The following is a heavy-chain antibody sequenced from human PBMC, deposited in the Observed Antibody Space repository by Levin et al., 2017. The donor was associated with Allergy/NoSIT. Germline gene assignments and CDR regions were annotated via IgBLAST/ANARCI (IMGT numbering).Heavy chain of an antibody. Sequence: GGSLRLSCAASGFTFDDYAMHWVRQAPGKGLEWVSGISWNSGSIGYADSVKGRFTISRDNAKNSLYLQMNSLRAEDTALYYCAKAGTTQIAAALHYYYYGMDVWGQGTTVTVSS. V-gene: IGHV3-9*01. J-gene: IGHJ6*02. CDR1: GFTFDDYA. D-gene: IGHD6-13*01. CDR2: ISWNSGSI. CDR3: AKAGTTQIAAALHYYYYGMDV.